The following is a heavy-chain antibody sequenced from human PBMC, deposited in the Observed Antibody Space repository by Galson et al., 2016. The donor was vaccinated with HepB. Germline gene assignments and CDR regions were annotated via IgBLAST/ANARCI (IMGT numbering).Heavy chain of an antibody. Sequence: SLRLSCAAAGFTFHNSAMAWVRQVPGKGLEWVSSIIASGETTYYADSVKGRFTISRVNSKDMVYLQMNSLSAEDTAIYYCASHPDTFDFWGQGTLVTVSS. CDR2: IIASGETT. J-gene: IGHJ4*02. CDR1: GFTFHNSA. D-gene: IGHD5-18*01. CDR3: ASHPDTFDF. V-gene: IGHV3-23*01.